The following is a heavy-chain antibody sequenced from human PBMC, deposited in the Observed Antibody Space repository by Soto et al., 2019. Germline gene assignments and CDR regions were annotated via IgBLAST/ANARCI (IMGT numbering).Heavy chain of an antibody. D-gene: IGHD3-9*01. J-gene: IGHJ4*02. CDR3: ARVNSDYDILTGFFDY. V-gene: IGHV4-59*01. Sequence: QVQLQESGPGLVKPSETLSLTCTVSGGSISSYYWSWIRQPPGQGLEWIGYIYYSGSTNYNPSLKRRVTRSVDTSKNQFSLKLSSVTAADTAVYYCARVNSDYDILTGFFDYWGQGTLVTVSS. CDR1: GGSISSYY. CDR2: IYYSGST.